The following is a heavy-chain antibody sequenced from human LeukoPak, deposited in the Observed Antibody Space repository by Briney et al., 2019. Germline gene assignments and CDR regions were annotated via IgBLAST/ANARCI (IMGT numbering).Heavy chain of an antibody. V-gene: IGHV1-2*02. CDR3: ARAPHRRVTGYSSSWYPY. J-gene: IGHJ4*02. CDR2: INPNSGGT. Sequence: ASVKVSCKASGYTFTGYYMHWVRQAHGQGLEWMGWINPNSGGTNYAQKLQGRVTMTTGTSTSTAYMELRSLRSDDTAVYYCARAPHRRVTGYSSSWYPYWGQGTLVTVSS. D-gene: IGHD6-13*01. CDR1: GYTFTGYY.